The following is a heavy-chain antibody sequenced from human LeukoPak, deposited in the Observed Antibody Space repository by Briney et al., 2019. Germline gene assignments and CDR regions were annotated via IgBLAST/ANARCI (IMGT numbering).Heavy chain of an antibody. CDR2: NYYWSKWFN. V-gene: IGHV6-1*01. Sequence: SQTLSLTCAISGESVSSNKASWTWIRQSPSRCLEWLGRNYYWSKWFNDYAVSVKSRITINPDTSKNQFFLQLDSVTPEDTAVYYCAREYLGGYLIYWGQGTLVTVPS. CDR1: GESVSSNKAS. J-gene: IGHJ4*02. D-gene: IGHD3-16*01. CDR3: AREYLGGYLIY.